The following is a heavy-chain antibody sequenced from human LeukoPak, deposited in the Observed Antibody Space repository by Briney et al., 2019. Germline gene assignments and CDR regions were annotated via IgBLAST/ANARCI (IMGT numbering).Heavy chain of an antibody. CDR2: IIPIFGTA. V-gene: IGHV1-69*01. CDR3: ARVPPAYCGGDCYLFDY. D-gene: IGHD2-21*02. Sequence: GSSVKVSCKASGGTFSSYAISWVRQAPGQGLEWMGGIIPIFGTANYAQKFQGRVTITADESTGTAYMELSSLRSEDTAVYYCARVPPAYCGGDCYLFDYWGQGTLVTVSS. J-gene: IGHJ4*02. CDR1: GGTFSSYA.